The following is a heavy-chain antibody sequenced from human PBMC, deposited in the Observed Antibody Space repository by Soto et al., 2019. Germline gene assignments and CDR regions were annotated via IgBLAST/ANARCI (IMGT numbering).Heavy chain of an antibody. CDR1: GFSFSGYT. V-gene: IGHV3-23*01. J-gene: IGHJ4*02. Sequence: EVQLLESGGHLIQPGASLRLSCAASGFSFSGYTMNWVRQAQGKGLEWISGINGGGGTTYYADSVKGRFTISRDDSKNILYLQMNSPRAEDTAIYYCANDRHPDGIWTFDYWGRGTLVTVSS. D-gene: IGHD3-9*01. CDR2: INGGGGTT. CDR3: ANDRHPDGIWTFDY.